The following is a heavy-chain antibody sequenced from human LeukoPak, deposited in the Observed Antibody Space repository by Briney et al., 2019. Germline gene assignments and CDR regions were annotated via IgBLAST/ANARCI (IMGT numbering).Heavy chain of an antibody. J-gene: IGHJ4*02. CDR1: GFTFSSYA. V-gene: IGHV3-30-3*01. Sequence: PGRSLRLSCAASGFTFSSYAMHWVRQAPGKGLEWVAVISYDGSNKYYADSVKGRFTISRDNSKNTLYLQMNSLRAEDTAVYYCARGPLPIGDPISHFDYWGQGTLVTVSS. CDR3: ARGPLPIGDPISHFDY. CDR2: ISYDGSNK. D-gene: IGHD3-10*01.